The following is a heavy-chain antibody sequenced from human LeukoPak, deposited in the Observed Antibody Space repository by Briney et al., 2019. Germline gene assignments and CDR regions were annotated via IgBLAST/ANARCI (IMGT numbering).Heavy chain of an antibody. CDR1: GGSISSYY. V-gene: IGHV4-59*08. J-gene: IGHJ5*02. Sequence: SETLSLTCTVSGGSISSYYWSWIRQPPGKGLEWIGYIYYSGSTNYSPSLKSRVTISVDTSKNQFSLKLSSVTAADTAVYYCARLPGGSLAFDPWGQGTLVTVSS. CDR3: ARLPGGSLAFDP. CDR2: IYYSGST. D-gene: IGHD1-26*01.